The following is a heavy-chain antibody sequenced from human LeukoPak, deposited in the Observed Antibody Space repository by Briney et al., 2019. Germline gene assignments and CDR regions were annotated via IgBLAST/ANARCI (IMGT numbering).Heavy chain of an antibody. CDR3: ARGLSDYDFWSGYYTDHDAFDI. D-gene: IGHD3-3*01. V-gene: IGHV3-7*01. CDR2: IKQDGSEK. J-gene: IGHJ3*02. CDR1: GFTFSNYW. Sequence: GGSLRLSCAASGFTFSNYWMSWVRQAPGKGLEWVANIKQDGSEKYYVDSVKGRFTFSRDNAKNSLYLQMNSLRAEDTAVYYCARGLSDYDFWSGYYTDHDAFDIWGQGTMVTVSS.